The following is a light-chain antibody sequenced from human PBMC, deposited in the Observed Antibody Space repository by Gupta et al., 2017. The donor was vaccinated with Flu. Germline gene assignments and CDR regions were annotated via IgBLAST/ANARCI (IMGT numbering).Light chain of an antibody. V-gene: IGKV2-30*02. J-gene: IGKJ1*01. CDR2: RVS. CDR3: IQGKHWRT. Sequence: DVVMTQSPLSLPVTLGQPASISCRSSQSLVHRNGNTYLTWVQQRPGQSPRRLIYRVSKRDLGDTDRFSGSGEGNDFTLKSSVGEDEDGGVYYVIQGKHWRTFGEGTKVEIK. CDR1: QSLVHRNGNTY.